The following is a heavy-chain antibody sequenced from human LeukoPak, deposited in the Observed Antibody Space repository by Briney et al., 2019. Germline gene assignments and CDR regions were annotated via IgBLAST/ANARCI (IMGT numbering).Heavy chain of an antibody. CDR3: ARHYDTSGYWYYFDY. D-gene: IGHD3-22*01. CDR1: GGSISGYY. Sequence: SETLSLTCTVSGGSISGYYWSWIRQPPGKGLEWIGYIYYIGSTNYNPSLKSRVTISVDTSKNQFSLKLTSVTAADTAVDYCARHYDTSGYWYYFDYWGQGTLVTVSS. CDR2: IYYIGST. J-gene: IGHJ4*02. V-gene: IGHV4-59*08.